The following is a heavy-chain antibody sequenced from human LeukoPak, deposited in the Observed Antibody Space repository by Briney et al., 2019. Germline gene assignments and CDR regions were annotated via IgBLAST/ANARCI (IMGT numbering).Heavy chain of an antibody. CDR1: GGSFSGYY. D-gene: IGHD3-22*01. Sequence: SETLSLTCAVYGGSFSGYYWSWIRQPPGKGLEWIGEINHSGSTNYNPSLKSRVTISVDTSKNQFSLKLSSVTAADTAVYYCARGTLGAVVIKSYFDYWGQGTLVTVPS. CDR2: INHSGST. CDR3: ARGTLGAVVIKSYFDY. J-gene: IGHJ4*02. V-gene: IGHV4-34*01.